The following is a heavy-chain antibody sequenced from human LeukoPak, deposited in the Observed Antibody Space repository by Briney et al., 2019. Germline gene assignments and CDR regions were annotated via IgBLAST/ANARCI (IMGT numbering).Heavy chain of an antibody. Sequence: SVKVSCTASGGTFSSYAISWVRQAPGQGLEWMGGIIPIFGTANYAKKFQGRVTITADESTSTAYMELSSLRSEDTAVYYCARGRMRCSGGSCTPDGDYYYYYGMDVWGKGTTVTVSS. V-gene: IGHV1-69*13. D-gene: IGHD2-15*01. CDR1: GGTFSSYA. CDR2: IIPIFGTA. CDR3: ARGRMRCSGGSCTPDGDYYYYYGMDV. J-gene: IGHJ6*04.